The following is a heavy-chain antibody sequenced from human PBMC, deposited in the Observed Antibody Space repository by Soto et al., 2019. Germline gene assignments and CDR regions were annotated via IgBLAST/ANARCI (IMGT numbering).Heavy chain of an antibody. CDR2: IYYSGST. CDR1: GGSISSGDYY. D-gene: IGHD2-2*01. Sequence: PSETLSLTCTVSGGSISSGDYYWSWIRQPPGKGLEWIGYIYYSGSTYYNPSLKSRVTISVDTSKNQFSLKLSSVTAADMAVYYCARVRFGVPPAIYFDYWGQGTLVTVSS. V-gene: IGHV4-30-4*01. CDR3: ARVRFGVPPAIYFDY. J-gene: IGHJ4*02.